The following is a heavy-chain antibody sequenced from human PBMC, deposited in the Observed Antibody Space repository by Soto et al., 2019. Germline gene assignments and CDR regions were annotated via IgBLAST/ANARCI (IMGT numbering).Heavy chain of an antibody. CDR2: INHSGST. J-gene: IGHJ4*02. V-gene: IGHV4-34*01. CDR3: ARQPEQGY. Sequence: SETLSLTCAVYGGSFSGYYWSWIRQPPGKGLEWIGEINHSGSTNYNPSLKSRVTISVDTSKNQFSLKLSSVTAADTAVYYCARQPEQGYWGQGTLVTVS. CDR1: GGSFSGYY. D-gene: IGHD1-1*01.